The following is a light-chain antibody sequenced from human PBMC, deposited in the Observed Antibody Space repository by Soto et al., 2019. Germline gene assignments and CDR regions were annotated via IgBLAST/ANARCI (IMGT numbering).Light chain of an antibody. CDR1: QSVSSSY. J-gene: IGKJ1*01. Sequence: EIVLTHSPGTLSLSPGERATLSCRASQSVSSSYLAWYQQKPGQAPRLLLFGASIRDTGIPVRFSGSGSGTDFTLTITRLEPEDFAVYYCHQYGSSPGTFGQGTKVDIK. V-gene: IGKV3-20*01. CDR3: HQYGSSPGT. CDR2: GAS.